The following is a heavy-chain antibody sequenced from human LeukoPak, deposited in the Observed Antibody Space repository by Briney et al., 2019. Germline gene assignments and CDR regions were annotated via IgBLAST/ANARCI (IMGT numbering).Heavy chain of an antibody. V-gene: IGHV3-30*02. J-gene: IGHJ5*02. CDR2: IRYDGSNK. Sequence: PGGSLRLSCAASGFTFSSYGMHWVRQAPGKGLEWVAFIRYDGSNKYYADSVKGRFTISRDNSKNTLYLQMNSLRAEDTAVYYCARDRAAGGCWFDPWGQGTLVTVSS. CDR3: ARDRAAGGCWFDP. CDR1: GFTFSSYG. D-gene: IGHD6-13*01.